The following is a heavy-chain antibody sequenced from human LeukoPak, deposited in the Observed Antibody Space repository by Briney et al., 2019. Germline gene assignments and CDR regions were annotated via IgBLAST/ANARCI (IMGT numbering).Heavy chain of an antibody. CDR3: ARAGYYGSGITRDYYYGMDV. CDR2: ISSSSSYT. D-gene: IGHD3-10*01. CDR1: GFTFSDYY. V-gene: IGHV3-11*06. Sequence: GGSLRLSCAASGFTFSDYYMSWIRQAPGKGLEWVSYISSSSSYTNYADSVKGRFTISRDNAKNSLYLQMNSLRAEDTAVYYCARAGYYGSGITRDYYYGMDVWGKGTTVTVSS. J-gene: IGHJ6*04.